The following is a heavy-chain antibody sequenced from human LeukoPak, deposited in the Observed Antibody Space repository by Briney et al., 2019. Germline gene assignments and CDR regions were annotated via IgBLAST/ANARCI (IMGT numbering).Heavy chain of an antibody. CDR2: IKPSNGDT. J-gene: IGHJ4*02. Sequence: ASVKVSCKASGYNFSGRYMHWVRQAPGQGLEWMGWIKPSNGDTKYAQNFQGRVTMTRDTSISTAYMELSSLRSDDTAVYYCASPPLSSAMYYAHWGQGTLVTVSS. CDR1: GYNFSGRY. D-gene: IGHD1-26*01. V-gene: IGHV1-2*02. CDR3: ASPPLSSAMYYAH.